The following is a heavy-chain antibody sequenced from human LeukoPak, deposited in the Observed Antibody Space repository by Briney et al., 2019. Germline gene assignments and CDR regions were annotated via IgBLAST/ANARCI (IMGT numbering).Heavy chain of an antibody. CDR2: IFRSGST. CDR1: GGSISSDNW. Sequence: SGTLSLTCAVSGGSISSDNWWTWARQSPGKGLEWIGEIFRSGSTNYSPSLKSRVTISIDKSKNQFSLKLNSVTAADTAIYYRAIFHCSGGSCYSNWGQGTLVTVSS. D-gene: IGHD2-15*01. CDR3: AIFHCSGGSCYSN. J-gene: IGHJ4*02. V-gene: IGHV4-4*02.